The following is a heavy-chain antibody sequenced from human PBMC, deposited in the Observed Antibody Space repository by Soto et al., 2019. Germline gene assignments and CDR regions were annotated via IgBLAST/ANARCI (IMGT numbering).Heavy chain of an antibody. CDR3: ARHTNWNAAFDAFEI. J-gene: IGHJ3*02. D-gene: IGHD1-1*01. V-gene: IGHV4-39*01. Sequence: QLQLQESGPGLVKPSETLSLTCTVSGDSISRSSYYWGWIRQPPGMGLEWIGSIYYSGSSYYSPSLKSRVTISVDTSKNQTSLKLTSVTAADTAVYYCARHTNWNAAFDAFEIWGQGTMVTV. CDR2: IYYSGSS. CDR1: GDSISRSSYY.